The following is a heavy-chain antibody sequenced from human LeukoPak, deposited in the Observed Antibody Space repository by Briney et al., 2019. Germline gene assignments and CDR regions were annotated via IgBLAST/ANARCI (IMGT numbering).Heavy chain of an antibody. V-gene: IGHV3-53*01. CDR1: GSSFSTNF. CDR3: ARSGSGWFDF. Sequence: GGSLRLSCAASGSSFSTNFMSWVRQAPGKGLEWVSVIYAGGDTYYADSVKGRFTISRDKSKNTLYLQMNSLRAEDTAVYFCARSGSGWFDFWGQGTLVTVSS. D-gene: IGHD6-19*01. CDR2: IYAGGDT. J-gene: IGHJ4*02.